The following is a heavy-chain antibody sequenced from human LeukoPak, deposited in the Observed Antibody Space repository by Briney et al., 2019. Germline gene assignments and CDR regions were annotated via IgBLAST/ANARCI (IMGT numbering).Heavy chain of an antibody. V-gene: IGHV4-39*07. Sequence: SETLSLTCTVSGGSISSSSYYWGWIRQPPVKGLEWIGEINHSGSTNYNPSLESRVTISVDTSKNQFFLKLSSVTAADTAVYYCARSLDYYYYGMDVWGQGTTVTVSS. CDR3: ARSLDYYYYGMDV. D-gene: IGHD1-1*01. CDR1: GGSISSSSYY. CDR2: INHSGST. J-gene: IGHJ6*02.